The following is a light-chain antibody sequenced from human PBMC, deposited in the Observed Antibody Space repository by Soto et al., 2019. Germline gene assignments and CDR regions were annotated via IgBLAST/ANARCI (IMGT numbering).Light chain of an antibody. V-gene: IGLV2-8*01. CDR2: EVN. J-gene: IGLJ1*01. CDR3: SSYAGSSNV. CDR1: SSDVGGYNY. Sequence: QSALTQPPSASGSPGQSVAIAFTGTSSDVGGYNYVSWYQQHPGKAPKLMIYEVNTRPSGVPDRFSGSKSGNTASLTVSGLQAEDEADYYCSSYAGSSNVFGTGTKVTVL.